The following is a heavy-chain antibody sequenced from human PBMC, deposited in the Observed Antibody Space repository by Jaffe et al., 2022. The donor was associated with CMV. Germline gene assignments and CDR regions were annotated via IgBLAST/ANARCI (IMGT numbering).Heavy chain of an antibody. Sequence: EVYLVESGGGLVQPGGSLRLSCAASGFTFSNHWMSWVRQAPGKGLEWVANIKKDGSEKYYVDSVKGRFTISRDNAKNSLYLQMNSLRAEDTAVYYCARDVGLPFSEDVFDYWGQGTLVTVSS. D-gene: IGHD2-15*01. CDR3: ARDVGLPFSEDVFDY. CDR2: IKKDGSEK. CDR1: GFTFSNHW. V-gene: IGHV3-7*01. J-gene: IGHJ4*02.